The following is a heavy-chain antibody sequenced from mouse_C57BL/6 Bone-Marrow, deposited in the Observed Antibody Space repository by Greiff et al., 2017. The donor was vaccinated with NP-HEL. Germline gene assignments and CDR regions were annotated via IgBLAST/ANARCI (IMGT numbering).Heavy chain of an antibody. CDR3: ARRAYFDY. J-gene: IGHJ2*01. D-gene: IGHD3-3*01. V-gene: IGHV1-59*01. Sequence: QVHVKQPGAELVRPGTSVKLSCKASGYTFTSYWMHWVKQRPGQGLEWIGVIDPSDSYTNYNQKFKGKATLTVDTSSSTAYMQLSSLTSEDSAVYYCARRAYFDYWGQGTTLTVSS. CDR2: IDPSDSYT. CDR1: GYTFTSYW.